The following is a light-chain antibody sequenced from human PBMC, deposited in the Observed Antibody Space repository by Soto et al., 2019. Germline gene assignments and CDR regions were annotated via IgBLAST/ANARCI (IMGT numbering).Light chain of an antibody. CDR1: FGSVSTSYY. CDR2: STN. CDR3: VLYMGSGISL. J-gene: IGLJ2*01. V-gene: IGLV8-61*01. Sequence: QTVVTQEPSFSVSPGGTVTITCGLTFGSVSTSYYPSWYQQTPGQAPRTLIYSTNTRSSGVPDRFSGSILGNKAALTITGAQADDESDYYCVLYMGSGISLFGGGTKLTVL.